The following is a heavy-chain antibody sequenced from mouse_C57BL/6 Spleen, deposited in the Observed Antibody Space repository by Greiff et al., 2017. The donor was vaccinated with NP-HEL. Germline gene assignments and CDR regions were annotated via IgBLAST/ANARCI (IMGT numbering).Heavy chain of an antibody. V-gene: IGHV1-53*01. Sequence: QVQLKQPGPELVKPGASVKLSCKASGYTFTSYWMHWVKQRPGQGLEWIGNINPSNGGTNYNEKFKSKATLTVDKSSSTAYMQLSSLTSEDSAVYYCARERVTVVAPGFAYWGQGTLVTVSA. D-gene: IGHD1-1*01. CDR3: ARERVTVVAPGFAY. CDR2: INPSNGGT. J-gene: IGHJ3*01. CDR1: GYTFTSYW.